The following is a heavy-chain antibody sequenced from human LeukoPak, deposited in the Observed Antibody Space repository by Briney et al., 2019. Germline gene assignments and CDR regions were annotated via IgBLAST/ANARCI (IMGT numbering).Heavy chain of an antibody. Sequence: SVKVSCKASGGTFISYAISWVRQAPGQGLEWMGGIIPIFGTANYAQKFQGRVTITADESTSTAYMELSSLRSEDTAVYYCARANPQRYDFWSGYPRHYYGMDVWGQGTTVTVSS. CDR3: ARANPQRYDFWSGYPRHYYGMDV. CDR2: IIPIFGTA. V-gene: IGHV1-69*01. D-gene: IGHD3-3*01. J-gene: IGHJ6*02. CDR1: GGTFISYA.